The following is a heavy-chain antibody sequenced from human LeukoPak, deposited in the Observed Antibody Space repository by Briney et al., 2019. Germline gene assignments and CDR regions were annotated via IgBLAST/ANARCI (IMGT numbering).Heavy chain of an antibody. CDR1: GFSFSSYA. J-gene: IGHJ4*02. Sequence: PGGSLRHSCSASGFSFSSYAMHWVRQAPGEGLEYVSAISSNGGSTYYADSVKGRFTISRDNSKNTLYLQMSSLRAEDTAVYYCVKDAPTHFYGDYVVYWGQGTLVTVSS. V-gene: IGHV3-64D*06. CDR2: ISSNGGST. D-gene: IGHD4-17*01. CDR3: VKDAPTHFYGDYVVY.